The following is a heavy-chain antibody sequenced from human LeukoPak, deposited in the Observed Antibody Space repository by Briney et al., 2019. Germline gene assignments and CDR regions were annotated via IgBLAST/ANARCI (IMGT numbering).Heavy chain of an antibody. D-gene: IGHD5-12*01. CDR2: IFHTGGA. J-gene: IGHJ4*02. Sequence: GSLRLSCAASGFTFSSYWMSWVRQPPGKGLEWIGEIFHTGGANYNPSLKSRVTMSVDKSKNQFSLRLSSVTAADTAMYFCVRDRNSNLRLGFWGQGALVTVSS. V-gene: IGHV4-4*01. CDR1: GFTFSSYW. CDR3: VRDRNSNLRLGF.